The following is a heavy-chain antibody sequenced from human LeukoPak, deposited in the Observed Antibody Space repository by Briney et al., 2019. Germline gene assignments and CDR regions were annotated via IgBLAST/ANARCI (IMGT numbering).Heavy chain of an antibody. CDR1: GGSISSSSYY. D-gene: IGHD6-6*01. CDR2: IYYSGST. Sequence: PSETLSLTCTVSGGSISSSSYYWGWIRQPPGKGLEWIGSIYYSGSTYYNPSLKSRVTISVDTSKNQFSLKLSSVTAADTAVYYCARHVYSSLPGVAFDIWGQGTMVTVSS. J-gene: IGHJ3*02. V-gene: IGHV4-39*01. CDR3: ARHVYSSLPGVAFDI.